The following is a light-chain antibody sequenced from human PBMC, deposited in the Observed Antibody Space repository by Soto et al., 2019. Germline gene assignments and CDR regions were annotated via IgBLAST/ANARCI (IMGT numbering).Light chain of an antibody. J-gene: IGKJ4*01. Sequence: EIVLTQSPSTLSSSPGERATLSCRASQSISDYLAWYQQKPGQPPSLLISAASTLDTGIPARFSGRGSGTEFTLTISSLQSEDCAIYYCQQYYTWPMTFGGGTKVDIK. V-gene: IGKV3-15*01. CDR1: QSISDY. CDR2: AAS. CDR3: QQYYTWPMT.